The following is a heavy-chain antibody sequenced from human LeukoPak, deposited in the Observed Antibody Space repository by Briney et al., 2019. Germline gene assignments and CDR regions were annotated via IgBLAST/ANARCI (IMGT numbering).Heavy chain of an antibody. J-gene: IGHJ4*02. D-gene: IGHD6-19*01. V-gene: IGHV3-23*01. CDR1: GFTFSSYA. CDR3: ARDGRAGWYEIFDF. Sequence: GGSLRLSCAAYGFTFSSYAMSWVRQAPGKGLEWVSAISGSGGSTYYADSVKGRFTISRDNSKNTLYLQMNSLRAGDTAVYYCARDGRAGWYEIFDFWGQGTLVTVSS. CDR2: ISGSGGST.